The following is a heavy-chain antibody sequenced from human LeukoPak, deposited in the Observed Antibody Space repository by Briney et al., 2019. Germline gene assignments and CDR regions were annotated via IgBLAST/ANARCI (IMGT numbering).Heavy chain of an antibody. CDR1: GGSISSYY. D-gene: IGHD3-10*01. J-gene: IGHJ5*02. CDR2: IYYSGST. Sequence: PSETLSLTCTVSGGSISSYYWSWIRQPPGKGLEWIGYIYYSGSTNYNPSLKSRATISVDTSKNQFSLKLSSVTAADTAVYYCARHETYGSGRVPAFDPWGQGTLVTVSS. CDR3: ARHETYGSGRVPAFDP. V-gene: IGHV4-59*01.